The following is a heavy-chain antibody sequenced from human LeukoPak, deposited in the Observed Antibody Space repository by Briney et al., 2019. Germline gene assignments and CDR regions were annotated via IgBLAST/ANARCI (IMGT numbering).Heavy chain of an antibody. CDR3: AREVYYDIRGLDY. V-gene: IGHV3-21*01. J-gene: IGHJ4*02. CDR1: GFTFSSYS. Sequence: GGSLRLSCAASGFTFSSYSMNWVRQAPGKGLEWVSSISSSSGYIYYADSLKGRFTISRDNAKNSLYLQMNSLRAEDTAVYYCAREVYYDIRGLDYWGQGTLVTVSS. CDR2: ISSSSGYI. D-gene: IGHD3-9*01.